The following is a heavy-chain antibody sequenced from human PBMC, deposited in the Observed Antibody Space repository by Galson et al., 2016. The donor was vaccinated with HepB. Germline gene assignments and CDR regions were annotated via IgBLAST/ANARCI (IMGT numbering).Heavy chain of an antibody. CDR3: TSLSYDFWSAYYYCDY. J-gene: IGHJ4*02. Sequence: SLRLSCAASGFTVSNAWLSWVRQAPGKGLEWVGRIKSKTDGGTTDYAAAVKGRFSFSRDASKNTLYLQMNSLKAEDTAVYYCTSLSYDFWSAYYYCDYWGQGTQVTVSS. CDR2: IKSKTDGGTT. CDR1: GFTVSNAW. V-gene: IGHV3-15*01. D-gene: IGHD3-3*01.